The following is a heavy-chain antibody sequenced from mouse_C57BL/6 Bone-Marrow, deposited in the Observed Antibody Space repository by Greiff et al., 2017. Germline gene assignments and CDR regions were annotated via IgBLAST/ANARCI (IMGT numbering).Heavy chain of an antibody. CDR2: IDPSDSYT. CDR3: ARGSNYFNPHYAIDY. V-gene: IGHV1-59*01. CDR1: GYTFTSYW. D-gene: IGHD2-5*01. Sequence: QVQLQQPGAELVRPGTSVKLSCKASGYTFTSYWMHWVKQRPGQGLEWIGVIDPSDSYTNYNQKFKGKATLTVDTSSSTAYMQLSSLTSEDSAVYYCARGSNYFNPHYAIDYWGQGTSVTVSS. J-gene: IGHJ4*01.